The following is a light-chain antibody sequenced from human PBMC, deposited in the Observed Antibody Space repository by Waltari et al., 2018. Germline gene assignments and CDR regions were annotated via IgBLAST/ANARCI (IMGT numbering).Light chain of an antibody. V-gene: IGKV3-11*01. Sequence: ETVLTQSPATLSLSPGERATLPCRASHSVSSYVAWYQQKPGQAPRLLIYEASNRATGIPARFRGSGSGTDFTLTISSLEPEDFAVYYCQQRSNWPLTFGGGTKVEIK. CDR1: HSVSSY. CDR3: QQRSNWPLT. CDR2: EAS. J-gene: IGKJ4*01.